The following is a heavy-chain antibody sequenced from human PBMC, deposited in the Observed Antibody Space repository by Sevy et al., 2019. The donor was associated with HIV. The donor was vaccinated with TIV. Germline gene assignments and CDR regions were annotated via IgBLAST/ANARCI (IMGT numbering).Heavy chain of an antibody. CDR3: ARDSYANYDFWSGYDWTWGDYYYGMDV. V-gene: IGHV4-4*07. CDR2: IYTSGST. CDR1: GGSISSYY. J-gene: IGHJ6*02. D-gene: IGHD3-3*01. Sequence: LPETLSLTCTVSGGSISSYYWSWIRQPAGKGLEWIGRIYTSGSTNYNPSLKSLVTMSVDTSKNQFSLKLSSVTAADTAVYYCARDSYANYDFWSGYDWTWGDYYYGMDVWGQGTTVTVSS.